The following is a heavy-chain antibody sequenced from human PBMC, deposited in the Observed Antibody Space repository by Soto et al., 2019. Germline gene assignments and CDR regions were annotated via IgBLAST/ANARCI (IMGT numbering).Heavy chain of an antibody. V-gene: IGHV3-23*01. J-gene: IGHJ4*02. CDR3: AKLLGRGYDFWTGFYNFDS. CDR2: LSGSGDTT. Sequence: HPGGSLRLSCAASGFTFSSYVMAWVRQAPGKGLEWVSALSGSGDTTYYADSVRGRFTISRDNSKNTLYLQMNSLRAEDAAIYHCAKLLGRGYDFWTGFYNFDSWGLGTLVTVSS. D-gene: IGHD3-3*01. CDR1: GFTFSSYV.